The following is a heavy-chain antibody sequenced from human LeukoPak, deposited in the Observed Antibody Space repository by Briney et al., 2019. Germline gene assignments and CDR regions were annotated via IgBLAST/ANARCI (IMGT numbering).Heavy chain of an antibody. Sequence: SQTLSLTCTVSGASISSGGYYWSWIRQHPGKGLEWIGYISYSGSPYYNPSLKSRVTISVDTSRNQFSLKLSSVTAADTAVYYCARGPHCSSTSCYSEYFHHWGQGTLVTVSP. CDR3: ARGPHCSSTSCYSEYFHH. J-gene: IGHJ1*01. CDR1: GASISSGGYY. V-gene: IGHV4-31*03. CDR2: ISYSGSP. D-gene: IGHD2-2*01.